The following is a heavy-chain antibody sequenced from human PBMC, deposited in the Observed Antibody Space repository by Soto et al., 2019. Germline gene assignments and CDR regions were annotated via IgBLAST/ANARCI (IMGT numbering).Heavy chain of an antibody. D-gene: IGHD2-15*01. V-gene: IGHV4-4*02. CDR2: IYHSGST. J-gene: IGHJ6*02. Sequence: PSGTLSLTCAVSGGSINSRYWWSWVRQSPGKGLEWIGEIYHSGSTNYNPSLKSRVTISVDKSKNQFSLKLSSVTAADTAVYYCARENCSGGSCLRGYYYYSMDVWGQGTTVTVSS. CDR1: GGSINSRYW. CDR3: ARENCSGGSCLRGYYYYSMDV.